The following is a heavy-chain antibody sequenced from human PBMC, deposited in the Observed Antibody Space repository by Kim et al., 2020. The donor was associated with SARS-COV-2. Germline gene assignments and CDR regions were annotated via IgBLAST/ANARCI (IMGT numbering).Heavy chain of an antibody. Sequence: GGSLRLSCAASGFIFSSYSMNWVRQAPGKGLESLSYIRTSTNTIYYADSVKGRFTISTDNAYKSLYPQMNSLRAEDTAVYYCATDYVYGFDYCGQGTLVT. CDR2: IRTSTNTI. CDR3: ATDYVYGFDY. CDR1: GFIFSSYS. D-gene: IGHD3-16*01. V-gene: IGHV3-48*01. J-gene: IGHJ4*02.